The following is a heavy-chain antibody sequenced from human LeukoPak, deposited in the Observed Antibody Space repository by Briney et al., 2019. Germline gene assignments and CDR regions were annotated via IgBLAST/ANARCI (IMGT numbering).Heavy chain of an antibody. Sequence: GGSLRLSYAASGFSVSMKYMTWVRRAPGKGLEWVSVIFSGGTTYYADSVKGRFTVSRDNSKNMMYLQMNSLRAEDAAVYYCARFSGPGMQHYYYYMDVWGTGTTVTVSS. J-gene: IGHJ6*03. CDR3: ARFSGPGMQHYYYYMDV. CDR1: GFSVSMKY. D-gene: IGHD3-10*01. CDR2: IFSGGTT. V-gene: IGHV3-53*01.